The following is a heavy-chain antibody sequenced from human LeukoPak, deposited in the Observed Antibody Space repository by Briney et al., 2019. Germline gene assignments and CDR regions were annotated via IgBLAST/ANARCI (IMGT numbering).Heavy chain of an antibody. V-gene: IGHV4-39*07. D-gene: IGHD3-16*01. CDR1: GGSISSSSYY. Sequence: SETLSLTCTVSGGSISSSSYYWGWIRQPPGKGLEWIGSIYYSGSTYYNPSLKSRVTISVDTSKNQFSLKLSSVTAADTAVYYCARAAALTEIWFDPWGQGTLVTVSS. CDR2: IYYSGST. CDR3: ARAAALTEIWFDP. J-gene: IGHJ5*02.